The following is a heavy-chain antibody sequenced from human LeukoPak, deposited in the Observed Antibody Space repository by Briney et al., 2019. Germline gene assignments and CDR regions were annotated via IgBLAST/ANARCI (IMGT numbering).Heavy chain of an antibody. J-gene: IGHJ4*02. CDR2: FSWDGGST. Sequence: PGGSLRLSCAASGFTFDDYAIHWVRQAPGKGLEWVSLFSWDGGSTYYADSVRGRFTISRDNSKNSLYLQMNSLRAEDTALYYCAKNQDSYGRSYFDYWGQGTLVTVSS. CDR3: AKNQDSYGRSYFDY. V-gene: IGHV3-43D*03. D-gene: IGHD5-18*01. CDR1: GFTFDDYA.